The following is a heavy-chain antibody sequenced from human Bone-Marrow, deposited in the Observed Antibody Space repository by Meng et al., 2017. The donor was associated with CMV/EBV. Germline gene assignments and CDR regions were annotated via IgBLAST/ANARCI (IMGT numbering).Heavy chain of an antibody. J-gene: IGHJ4*02. V-gene: IGHV3-30*02. D-gene: IGHD1-1*01. CDR2: IRYDGSNK. Sequence: GESLKISCAASGFTFSSYGMHWVRQAPGKGLEWVAFIRYDGSNKYHVDSAKGRFTISRDNSKNTLYLQMNSLRAEDTAVYYCAKVSQYNFDYWGQGTLVTVSS. CDR1: GFTFSSYG. CDR3: AKVSQYNFDY.